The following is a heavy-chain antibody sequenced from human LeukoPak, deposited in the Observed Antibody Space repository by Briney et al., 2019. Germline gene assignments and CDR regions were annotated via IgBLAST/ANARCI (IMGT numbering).Heavy chain of an antibody. Sequence: GGSLRLSCVASGFTLSSYTLNWVRRAPGKGLEWVSVISRRGDTKYYADSVKGRFTISRDNSKNTVFLKMNSLSADDTATYYCAKGGDVAVVPAAGPYYAMDVWGQGTTVTVSS. CDR1: GFTLSSYT. D-gene: IGHD2-2*01. CDR2: ISRRGDTK. CDR3: AKGGDVAVVPAAGPYYAMDV. J-gene: IGHJ6*02. V-gene: IGHV3-23*01.